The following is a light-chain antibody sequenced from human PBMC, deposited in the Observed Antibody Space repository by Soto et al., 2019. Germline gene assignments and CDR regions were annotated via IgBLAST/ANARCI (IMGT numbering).Light chain of an antibody. J-gene: IGKJ1*01. CDR1: QSVNSN. Sequence: EIVMTQSPATLSVSPGDRATLSCRASQSVNSNLAWYQQKPGQAPRLVIYGASARATGIPARFSGSGSGTEFPLTISSLQSEDFAGYYCQQYKNFWTFGQGTKVEIK. CDR3: QQYKNFWT. V-gene: IGKV3-15*01. CDR2: GAS.